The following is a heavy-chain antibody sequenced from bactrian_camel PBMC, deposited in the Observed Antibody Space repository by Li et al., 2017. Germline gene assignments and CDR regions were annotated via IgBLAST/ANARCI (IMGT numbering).Heavy chain of an antibody. CDR2: IDMDGDT. J-gene: IGHJ4*01. D-gene: IGHD4*01. CDR3: AADPDPYYSDYDVLERLYNY. Sequence: HVQLVESGGGSVQAGGSLNLSCVVSQWPYTSACVGWFRQAPGKEREEVANIDMDGDTWYADSVKGRFTISKDNAKNTLYLQMNSLKPEDTAMYYCAADPDPYYSDYDVLERLYNYWGQGTQVTVS. V-gene: IGHV3S6*01. CDR1: QWPYTSAC.